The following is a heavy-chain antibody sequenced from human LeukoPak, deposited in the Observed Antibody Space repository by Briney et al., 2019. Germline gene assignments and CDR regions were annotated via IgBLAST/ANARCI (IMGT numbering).Heavy chain of an antibody. Sequence: GGSLRLSCAASGFTLSNYAMNWVRQTPGKGLEWVSGIRESGGGTYYADSVKGRFTISRDNSKNTLYLQMNSLRAEDTAVYYCARDRRRYYGSGSNFDYWGQGTLVTVSS. CDR2: IRESGGGT. CDR3: ARDRRRYYGSGSNFDY. CDR1: GFTLSNYA. V-gene: IGHV3-23*01. D-gene: IGHD3-10*01. J-gene: IGHJ4*02.